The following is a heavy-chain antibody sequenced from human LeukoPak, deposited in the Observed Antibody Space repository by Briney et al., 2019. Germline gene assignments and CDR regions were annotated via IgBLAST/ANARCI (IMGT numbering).Heavy chain of an antibody. V-gene: IGHV3-7*01. D-gene: IGHD1-26*01. CDR1: GFTFGNYW. CDR3: ARDRTHSLY. Sequence: GGSLRLSCAVSGFTFGNYWMSWVRQAPGKGLEWVANINQDGSEKYYMDSVKGRFTISRDNAKNSLYLQMNSLRAEDTAVYYCARDRTHSLYWGQGTLVTVSS. CDR2: INQDGSEK. J-gene: IGHJ4*02.